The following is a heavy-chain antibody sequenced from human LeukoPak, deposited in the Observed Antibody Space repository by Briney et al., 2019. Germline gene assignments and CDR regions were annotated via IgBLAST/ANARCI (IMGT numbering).Heavy chain of an antibody. CDR3: ARDNGVATMVRGANWFDP. Sequence: MPSETLSLTCTVYGGSFSGYYWSWIRQPTGKGLEWIGEINHSGSTNYNPSLKSRVTISVDTSKNQFSLKLSSVTAADTAVYYCARDNGVATMVRGANWFDPWGQGTLVTVSS. V-gene: IGHV4-34*01. CDR1: GGSFSGYY. CDR2: INHSGST. J-gene: IGHJ5*02. D-gene: IGHD3-10*01.